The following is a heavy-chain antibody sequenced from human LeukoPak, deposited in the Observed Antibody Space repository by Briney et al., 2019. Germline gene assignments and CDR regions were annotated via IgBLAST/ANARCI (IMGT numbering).Heavy chain of an antibody. D-gene: IGHD6-19*01. CDR1: GFTFSSYG. CDR3: AKDVGIAVAPDAFDI. V-gene: IGHV3-30*18. CDR2: IPYDGSNK. Sequence: GGSLRLSCAASGFTFSSYGMHWVRQAPGKGLEWVAVIPYDGSNKYYADSVKGRFTISRDNSKNTLYLQMNSLRAEDTAVYYCAKDVGIAVAPDAFDIWGQGTMVTVSS. J-gene: IGHJ3*02.